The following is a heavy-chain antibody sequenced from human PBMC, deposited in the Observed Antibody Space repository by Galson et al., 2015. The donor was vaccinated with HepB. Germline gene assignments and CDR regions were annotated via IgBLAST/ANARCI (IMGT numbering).Heavy chain of an antibody. J-gene: IGHJ4*02. CDR1: GFTFSSYS. Sequence: SLRLSCAASGFTFSSYSMNWVRQAPGKGLEWVSSISSSSSYIYYADSVKGRFTISRDNAKNSLYLQMNSLRAEDTAVYYCARDRDSSGYYYGRGLGTFDYWGQGTLVTVSS. CDR2: ISSSSSYI. CDR3: ARDRDSSGYYYGRGLGTFDY. D-gene: IGHD3-22*01. V-gene: IGHV3-21*01.